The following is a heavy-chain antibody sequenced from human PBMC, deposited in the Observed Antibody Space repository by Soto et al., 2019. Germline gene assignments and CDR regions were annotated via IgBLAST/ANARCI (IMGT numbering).Heavy chain of an antibody. V-gene: IGHV4-28*01. Sequence: QVQLQESGPGLVKPSDTLSLTCAVSGYSISSSNWWGWIRQPPGKGLEWIGYIYYSGTTYYNQSLKIRVTMSVDTPNNQFSLKLTSVTAVDTAVYYCARREIQGPIDYWGQGTLVTVSS. J-gene: IGHJ4*02. CDR3: ARREIQGPIDY. D-gene: IGHD1-26*01. CDR1: GYSISSSNW. CDR2: IYYSGTT.